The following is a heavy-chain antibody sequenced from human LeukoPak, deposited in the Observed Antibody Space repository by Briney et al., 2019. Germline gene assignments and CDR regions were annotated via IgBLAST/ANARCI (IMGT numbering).Heavy chain of an antibody. CDR3: ARVVRFLEYFDY. D-gene: IGHD3-3*01. CDR1: GFTVSSNY. Sequence: GSLRLSCAASGFTVSSNYMSWVRQAPGKGLEWVSVIYSSGSTYYADSVKGRFTISRDNSKNTLYLQMNSLRAEDTAVYYCARVVRFLEYFDYWGQGTLVTVSS. CDR2: IYSSGST. V-gene: IGHV3-53*01. J-gene: IGHJ4*02.